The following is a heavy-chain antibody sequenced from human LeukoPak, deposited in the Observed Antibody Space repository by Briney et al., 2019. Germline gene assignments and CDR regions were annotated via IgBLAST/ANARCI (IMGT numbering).Heavy chain of an antibody. Sequence: GGSLRLSCAVSGLTVSSIYMSWVSQAPGRGMEWVSVIYSGGSTYFADSVKGRFTISRDNSKNTLYLQMNSVRAEDTAVYNCASVQGGYSGYWGQGTLVTVSS. V-gene: IGHV3-66*01. CDR1: GLTVSSIY. CDR3: ASVQGGYSGY. D-gene: IGHD3-16*01. J-gene: IGHJ4*02. CDR2: IYSGGST.